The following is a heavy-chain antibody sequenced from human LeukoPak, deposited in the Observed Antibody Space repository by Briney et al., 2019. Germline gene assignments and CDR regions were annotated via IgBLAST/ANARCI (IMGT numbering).Heavy chain of an antibody. V-gene: IGHV4-61*01. J-gene: IGHJ4*02. D-gene: IGHD5-18*01. CDR2: IYYSGST. Sequence: SETLSLTCTVSDGSISSATYYWGWIRQPPNKGLDWIGYIYYSGSTNYNPSLKSRVTISVDTSKNQFSLKLSSVTAADTAVYYCARELVTPPYYFDYWGQGTLVTVSS. CDR3: ARELVTPPYYFDY. CDR1: DGSISSATYY.